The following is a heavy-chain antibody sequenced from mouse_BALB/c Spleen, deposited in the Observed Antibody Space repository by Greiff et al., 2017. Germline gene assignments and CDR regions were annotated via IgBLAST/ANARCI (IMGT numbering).Heavy chain of an antibody. Sequence: EVKLQQSGAELVKPGASVKLSCTASGFNIKDTYMHWVKQRPEQGLEWIGRIDPANGNTKYDPKFQGKATITADTSSNTAYLQLSSLTSEDTAVYYCAHYDPYYYAMDYWGQGTSVTVSS. CDR1: GFNIKDTY. V-gene: IGHV14-3*02. D-gene: IGHD2-4*01. J-gene: IGHJ4*01. CDR3: AHYDPYYYAMDY. CDR2: IDPANGNT.